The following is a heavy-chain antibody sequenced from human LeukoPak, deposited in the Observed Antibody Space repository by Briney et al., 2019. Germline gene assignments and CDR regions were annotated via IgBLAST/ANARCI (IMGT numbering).Heavy chain of an antibody. CDR1: GFTFSNYW. D-gene: IGHD3-10*01. Sequence: GGSLRLSCAASGFTFSNYWMSWVRQAPGKGLEWVANIKQDGSDKYYVDSVKGRFTISRDNAKNSLYLQMNSLRAEETDVYYCAREREFGEFFDYWGQGTLVTVSS. V-gene: IGHV3-7*03. J-gene: IGHJ4*02. CDR3: AREREFGEFFDY. CDR2: IKQDGSDK.